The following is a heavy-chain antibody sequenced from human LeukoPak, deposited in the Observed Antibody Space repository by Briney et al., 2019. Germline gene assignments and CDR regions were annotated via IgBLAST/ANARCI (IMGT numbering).Heavy chain of an antibody. J-gene: IGHJ6*02. D-gene: IGHD2-8*01. CDR3: ARDRFMLPYYYYYGMDV. Sequence: ASVKVSCKASGYTFTSYGISWVRQAPGRELEWMGWIGAYNGNTNYAQKLQGRVTMTTDTSTSTAYMELRSLRSDDTAVYYCARDRFMLPYYYYYGMDVWGQGTTVTVSS. V-gene: IGHV1-18*01. CDR1: GYTFTSYG. CDR2: IGAYNGNT.